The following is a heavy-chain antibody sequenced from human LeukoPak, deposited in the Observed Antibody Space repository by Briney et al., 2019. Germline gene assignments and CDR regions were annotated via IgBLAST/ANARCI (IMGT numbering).Heavy chain of an antibody. CDR2: ISSTGGST. CDR3: AKDLGDSSGYNPFHY. D-gene: IGHD3-22*01. J-gene: IGHJ4*02. Sequence: GGSLRLSCAASGFTFNNYVMNWVRQAPGKRLEWVSVISSTGGSTYYAGSVKGRFTISRDNSKNTLYLQMNSLRAEDTAVYYCAKDLGDSSGYNPFHYWGQGTLVTVSS. CDR1: GFTFNNYV. V-gene: IGHV3-23*01.